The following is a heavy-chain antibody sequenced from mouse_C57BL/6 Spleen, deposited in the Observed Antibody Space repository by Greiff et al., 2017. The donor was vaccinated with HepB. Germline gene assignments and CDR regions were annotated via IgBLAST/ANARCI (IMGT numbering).Heavy chain of an antibody. Sequence: VQLQQPGAELVKPGASVKLSCKASGYTFTSYTMHWVKQRPGQGLEWIGYINPSSGYTKYNQKFKDKATLTADKSSSTAYMQLSSLTSEDSAVYYCARSRGDFDYWGQGTTLTVSS. J-gene: IGHJ2*01. CDR2: INPSSGYT. CDR1: GYTFTSYT. CDR3: ARSRGDFDY. V-gene: IGHV1S26*01.